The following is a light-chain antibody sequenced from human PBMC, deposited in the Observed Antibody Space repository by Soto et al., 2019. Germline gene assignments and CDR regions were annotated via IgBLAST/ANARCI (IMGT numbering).Light chain of an antibody. V-gene: IGKV3-15*01. CDR2: GAS. CDR3: QQYNAWPPDYT. CDR1: QSVSSN. Sequence: EIVMTQSPATLSVSPGERVTLSCRASQSVSSNLVWYQQKPGQAPRLVIYGASTRATGIPARFSGSGSGTDFTITISSLQSEDFAVYYCQQYNAWPPDYTFGQGTKLEIK. J-gene: IGKJ2*01.